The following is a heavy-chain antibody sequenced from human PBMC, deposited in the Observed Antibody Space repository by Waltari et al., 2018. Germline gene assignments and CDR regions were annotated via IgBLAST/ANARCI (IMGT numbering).Heavy chain of an antibody. V-gene: IGHV1-69*05. CDR3: ARDDGTVAGIGY. CDR1: GGTFSSYA. D-gene: IGHD6-19*01. J-gene: IGHJ4*02. Sequence: QVQLVQSGAAVKKPGSSVKVFCKASGGTFSSYALIWVRRAPGQGLEWMGGIIPSFGTANYAQKFQGRVTITTDESTSTAYMELSSLRSEDTAVYYCARDDGTVAGIGYWGQGTLVTVSS. CDR2: IIPSFGTA.